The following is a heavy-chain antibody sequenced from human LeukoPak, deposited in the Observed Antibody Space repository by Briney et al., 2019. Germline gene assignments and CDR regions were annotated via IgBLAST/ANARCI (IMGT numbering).Heavy chain of an antibody. CDR2: TNSDGSSI. V-gene: IGHV3-74*01. CDR3: TRGRGVSFDY. J-gene: IGHJ4*02. D-gene: IGHD3-10*01. CDR1: GVTFSSYW. Sequence: PGGSLRLSCAASGVTFSSYWMHWVRQAPGKGVVWVSRTNSDGSSISYADSVKGRFTISRDNAKNTLYLRMNSLRAEDTAVYYCTRGRGVSFDYWGQGTLVTVSS.